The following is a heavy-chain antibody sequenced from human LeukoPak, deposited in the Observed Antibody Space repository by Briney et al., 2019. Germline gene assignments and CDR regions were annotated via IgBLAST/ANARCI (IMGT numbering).Heavy chain of an antibody. CDR1: GFSFSSYG. J-gene: IGHJ4*02. V-gene: IGHV3-48*01. CDR2: LSNTNMI. CDR3: ARRGDSPMIGDF. D-gene: IGHD2-21*01. Sequence: GGSLRLSCAASGFSFSSYGMNWVRQAPGKGLEWLSYLSNTNMIHYAESVKGRFTISRDNDKNSLYLQMDGLRAGDTAGDYCARRGDSPMIGDFWGQGTLVTVSS.